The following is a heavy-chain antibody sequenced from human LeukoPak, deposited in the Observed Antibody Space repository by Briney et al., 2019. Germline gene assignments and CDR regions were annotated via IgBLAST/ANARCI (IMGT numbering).Heavy chain of an antibody. CDR2: ITNSGENT. CDR3: AKGRGFRVWDPWDN. Sequence: GACLCLLWAAALFTFSSYSMDWVRQAPGEGLECVSGITNSGENTYYADSVKGRFTISRDNSKNTLFLEMNSLRVEDTAVYYCAKGRGFRVWDPWDNWGQGTLITVSS. CDR1: LFTFSSYS. J-gene: IGHJ4*02. D-gene: IGHD3-16*01. V-gene: IGHV3-23*01.